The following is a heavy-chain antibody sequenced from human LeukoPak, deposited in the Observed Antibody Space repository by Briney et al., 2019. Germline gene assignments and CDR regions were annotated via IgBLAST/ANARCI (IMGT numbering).Heavy chain of an antibody. CDR2: ISSDGNNK. CDR3: DPHDSSSHF. D-gene: IGHD6-6*01. J-gene: IGHJ4*02. Sequence: GSLRLSCAVSGFTFRNYAMHWVRQAPGTGLEWVAFISSDGNNKYYADSVQGRFTIFRDNSKNTLYLQMNSLRDEDTAVYYCDPHDSSSHFWGQGTLVTVSS. V-gene: IGHV3-30-3*01. CDR1: GFTFRNYA.